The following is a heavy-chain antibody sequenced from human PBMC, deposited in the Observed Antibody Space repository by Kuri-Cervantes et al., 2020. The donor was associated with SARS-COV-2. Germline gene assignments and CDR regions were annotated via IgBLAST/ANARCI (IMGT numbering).Heavy chain of an antibody. CDR1: GFTFSSFA. Sequence: GGPLKIPFAPPGFTFSSFAMSWVRQAPGKGLEWVSVISGSGGSTYYADSVKGRFTISRDNSKNTLYLQMNSLRAEDTAVYYCAKSSTAAAATFWFDPWGQGTLVTVSS. V-gene: IGHV3-23*01. J-gene: IGHJ5*02. D-gene: IGHD6-13*01. CDR3: AKSSTAAAATFWFDP. CDR2: ISGSGGST.